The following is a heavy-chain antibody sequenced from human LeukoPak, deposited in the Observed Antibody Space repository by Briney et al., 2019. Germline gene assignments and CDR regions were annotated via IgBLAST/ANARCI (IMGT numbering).Heavy chain of an antibody. V-gene: IGHV1-18*01. J-gene: IGHJ4*02. D-gene: IGHD1-26*01. CDR1: GGTFSSYA. CDR3: ARRQWELPQDY. CDR2: ISAYNGNT. Sequence: ASVKVSCKASGGTFSSYAISWVRQAPGQGLEWMGWISAYNGNTNYAQKLQGRVTMTTDTSTSTAYMELRSLRSDDTAVYYCARRQWELPQDYWGQGTLVTVSS.